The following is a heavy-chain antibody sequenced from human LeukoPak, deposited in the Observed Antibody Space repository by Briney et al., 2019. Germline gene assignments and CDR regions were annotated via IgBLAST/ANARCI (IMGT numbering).Heavy chain of an antibody. J-gene: IGHJ4*02. CDR1: GFSFSSHS. CDR2: IGLDGAQK. D-gene: IGHD5-24*01. V-gene: IGHV3-7*01. Sequence: GGSLRLSCAASGFSFSSHSMGWVRQAPGRGLECVATIGLDGAQKDFVDSVKGRFTLSRDNAKNSLFLEMNRLRVEDTAVYYCARWRGLQSEFDCWGQGTLVTVSS. CDR3: ARWRGLQSEFDC.